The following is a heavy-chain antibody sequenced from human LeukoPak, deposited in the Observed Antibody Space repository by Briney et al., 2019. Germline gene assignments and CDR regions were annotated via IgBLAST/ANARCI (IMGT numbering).Heavy chain of an antibody. Sequence: GGSLRLSCAASGFTFSSYGMSWVRQAPGKGLEWVSAISGSGGSTYYADSVKGRFTISRDNSKNTLYLQMSSLRAEDTAVYYCAKDPYSSSWYGGLWFDPWSQGTLVTVSS. V-gene: IGHV3-23*01. CDR1: GFTFSSYG. CDR2: ISGSGGST. CDR3: AKDPYSSSWYGGLWFDP. D-gene: IGHD6-13*01. J-gene: IGHJ5*02.